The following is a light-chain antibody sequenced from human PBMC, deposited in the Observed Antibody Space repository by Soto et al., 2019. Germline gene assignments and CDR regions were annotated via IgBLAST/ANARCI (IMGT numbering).Light chain of an antibody. Sequence: EIVLTQSPGTLSLSPGERATLSCRASQSVSSSYLAWYQQKPGQAPRLLIYGASSRPTGIPDRFSGSGSGTEFILAVSTLEPEDSAVYYCEQDGSSPPITFGQGTRLEVK. CDR1: QSVSSSY. V-gene: IGKV3-20*01. CDR2: GAS. CDR3: EQDGSSPPIT. J-gene: IGKJ5*01.